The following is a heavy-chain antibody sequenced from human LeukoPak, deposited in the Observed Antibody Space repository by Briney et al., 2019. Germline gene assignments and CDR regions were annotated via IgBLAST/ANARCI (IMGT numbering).Heavy chain of an antibody. D-gene: IGHD6-13*01. CDR3: AKDREAAAGRRGDYYYGMDV. J-gene: IGHJ6*02. CDR2: ISWNSGSI. CDR1: GFTFDDYA. V-gene: IGHV3-9*01. Sequence: GRSLRLSCAASGFTFDDYAMHWVRQAPGKGLEWVSGISWNSGSIGYADSVKGRFTISRDNAKNSLYLQTNSLRAEDTALYYCAKDREAAAGRRGDYYYGMDVWAQGTTVTVSS.